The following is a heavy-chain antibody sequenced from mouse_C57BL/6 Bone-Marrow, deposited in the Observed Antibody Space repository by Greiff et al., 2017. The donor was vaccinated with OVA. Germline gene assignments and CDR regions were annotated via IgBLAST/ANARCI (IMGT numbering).Heavy chain of an antibody. J-gene: IGHJ1*03. V-gene: IGHV5-6*01. CDR1: GFTFSSYG. D-gene: IGHD1-1*01. CDR3: ARQHYYGSSDWYFDV. Sequence: EVKLVESGGDLVKPGGSLKLSCAASGFTFSSYGMSWVRQTPDKRLEWVATISSGGSYTYYPDSVKGRFTISRDNAKNTLYLQMSSLKSEDTAMYYCARQHYYGSSDWYFDVWGTGTTVTVSS. CDR2: ISSGGSYT.